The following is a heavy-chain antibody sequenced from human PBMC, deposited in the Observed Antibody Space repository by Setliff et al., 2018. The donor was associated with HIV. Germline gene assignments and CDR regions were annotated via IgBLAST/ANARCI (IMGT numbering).Heavy chain of an antibody. J-gene: IGHJ3*02. CDR3: ARDYIHVFDI. Sequence: ASVKVSCKASGGTFSSYTISWVRQAPGQGLEWMGWINPNSGGTNYEQKFQGRVTMTRDTSISTAYMELSRLRSDDTALYYCARDYIHVFDIWGQGTMVTVSS. CDR2: INPNSGGT. CDR1: GGTFSSYT. V-gene: IGHV1-2*02.